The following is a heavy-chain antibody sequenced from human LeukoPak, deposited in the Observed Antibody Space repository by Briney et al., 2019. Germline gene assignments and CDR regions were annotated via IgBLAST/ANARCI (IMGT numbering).Heavy chain of an antibody. J-gene: IGHJ4*02. V-gene: IGHV1-2*02. CDR1: GGTFSSYA. D-gene: IGHD6-13*01. CDR2: INPNSGGT. CDR3: ARDIAPDSSSWYRGTFDY. Sequence: ASVKVSCKASGGTFSSYAISWVRQAPGQGLEWMGWINPNSGGTNYAQKFQGRVTMTRDTSISTAYMELSRLRSDDTAVYYCARDIAPDSSSWYRGTFDYWGQGTLVTVSS.